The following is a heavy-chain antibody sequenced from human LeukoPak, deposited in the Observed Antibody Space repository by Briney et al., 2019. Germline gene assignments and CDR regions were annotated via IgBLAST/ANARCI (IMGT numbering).Heavy chain of an antibody. Sequence: SETLSLTCTVSGDSISSYYWSWIRQPPGKGLEWIGYIFDNRNTKYNPSLKSRVSLSLDTSKNEFSLNLSSVTAADTAVYYCARDYYGSGKGWFDPWGQGTLVTVSS. CDR3: ARDYYGSGKGWFDP. CDR1: GDSISSYY. J-gene: IGHJ5*02. D-gene: IGHD3-10*01. V-gene: IGHV4-59*01. CDR2: IFDNRNT.